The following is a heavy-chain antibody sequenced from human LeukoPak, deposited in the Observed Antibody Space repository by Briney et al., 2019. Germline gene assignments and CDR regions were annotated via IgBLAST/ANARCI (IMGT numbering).Heavy chain of an antibody. CDR3: ARDPGPMTTFGGVAVNAFDI. Sequence: GGSLRLSCSASGFPFANTWMTWVRQAPGKGLEWVSVIFIGGSTDYADSVKGRFTMSRDNSENTVYLQVNRLRAEDTAIYYCARDPGPMTTFGGVAVNAFDIWGQGTMVTVSS. CDR1: GFPFANTW. J-gene: IGHJ3*02. V-gene: IGHV3-66*01. CDR2: IFIGGST. D-gene: IGHD3-16*02.